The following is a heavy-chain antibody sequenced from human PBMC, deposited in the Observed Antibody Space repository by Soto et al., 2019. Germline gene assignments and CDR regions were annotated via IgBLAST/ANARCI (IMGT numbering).Heavy chain of an antibody. CDR1: GFTFSNIA. CDR2: ISYDGTYR. J-gene: IGHJ4*02. V-gene: IGHV3-30-3*01. D-gene: IGHD1-26*01. Sequence: PVGSLRLSCAASGFTFSNIAMHWVRQAPGKGLEWVAAISYDGTYRPYADFARGRFTISRDNSQKTLYLQMNSLRPEDTALYYCATDRALGATLGAIDFWGQGTLVTVSS. CDR3: ATDRALGATLGAIDF.